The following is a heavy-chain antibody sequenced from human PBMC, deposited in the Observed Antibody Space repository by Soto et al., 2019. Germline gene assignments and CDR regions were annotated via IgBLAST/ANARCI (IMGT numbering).Heavy chain of an antibody. CDR1: GHTFSTYG. V-gene: IGHV1-46*01. Sequence: GASVKVSCKASGHTFSTYGMHWVRQAPGQGLEWMGIINPSGSPNFAQKFQGRLTMTRDASTSTVYMDLSSLRFEDTAVYYCARTEWELSPIDYWGQGTLVTVSS. CDR3: ARTEWELSPIDY. CDR2: INPSGSP. J-gene: IGHJ4*02. D-gene: IGHD1-26*01.